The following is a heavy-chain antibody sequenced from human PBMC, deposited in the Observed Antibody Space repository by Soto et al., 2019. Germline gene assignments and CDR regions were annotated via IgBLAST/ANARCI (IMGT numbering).Heavy chain of an antibody. CDR3: AVDYGGPPTAY. Sequence: EVQLVESGGGLVKPGGSLSLSCAASGFTFSRYSMNWVRQAPGKGLEWVSSISSSSSYIYYADSVKGRFTISRDNAKNSLYLQMNSLRAEDSAVFYCAVDYGGPPTAYWGQGTLVTVSS. CDR1: GFTFSRYS. D-gene: IGHD4-17*01. V-gene: IGHV3-21*01. CDR2: ISSSSSYI. J-gene: IGHJ4*02.